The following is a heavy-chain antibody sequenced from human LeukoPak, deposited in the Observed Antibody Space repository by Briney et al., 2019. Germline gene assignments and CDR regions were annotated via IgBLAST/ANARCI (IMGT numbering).Heavy chain of an antibody. CDR3: ARWVSSNRNWFDP. CDR2: VYHTGNA. Sequence: TSETLSLTCAVSGYSISHGYYWGWVRQPPRKGLEWIGVVYHTGNAYYNPSLKSRVTTSVDTSNNQFSLRVTSVTAADTAVYYCARWVSSNRNWFDPWGQGTLVIVSS. J-gene: IGHJ5*02. V-gene: IGHV4-38-2*01. D-gene: IGHD6-13*01. CDR1: GYSISHGYY.